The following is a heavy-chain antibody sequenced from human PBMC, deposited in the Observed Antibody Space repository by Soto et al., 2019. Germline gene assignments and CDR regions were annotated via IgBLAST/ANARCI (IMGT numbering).Heavy chain of an antibody. V-gene: IGHV1-8*01. J-gene: IGHJ5*02. CDR3: ARRPHCSGGICYYGLEH. Sequence: QVQLVQSGAEVKKHGASVTVSCTASGYTFKNSDINWVQQALGHSRECMGWRNPDSGHAAYARKFQGRVTLTTSTSTSTVYMEMRSLGSEDTAVYYCARRPHCSGGICYYGLEHWGQGTLVTVSS. CDR1: GYTFKNSD. D-gene: IGHD2-15*01. CDR2: RNPDSGHA.